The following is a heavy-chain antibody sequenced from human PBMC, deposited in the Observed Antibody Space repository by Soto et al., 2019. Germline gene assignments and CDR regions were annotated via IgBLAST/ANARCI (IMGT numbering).Heavy chain of an antibody. Sequence: VQLVESGGGLVQPGGSLRLSCVASGFSFSSYSINWVRQAPGRGLEWVSYINSGSSATYYADSVEGRFTISRDNAKNSLYLQMTSLRDEDTAVYYCAKVYLYDSSAIFDSWGQGTLVTVSS. CDR3: AKVYLYDSSAIFDS. D-gene: IGHD3-22*01. J-gene: IGHJ4*02. CDR2: INSGSSAT. V-gene: IGHV3-48*02. CDR1: GFSFSSYS.